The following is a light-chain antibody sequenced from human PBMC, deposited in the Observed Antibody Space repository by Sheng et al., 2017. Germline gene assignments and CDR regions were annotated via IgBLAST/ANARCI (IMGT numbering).Light chain of an antibody. Sequence: DIVMTQSPATLSVSPGERATLSCRASQSVGSNLAWYQQRPGQAPRLLIYGASTRATDVAARFSGSGSGTDFTLTISSLEPEDFAVYYCQQRSNWSWTFGQGTKVEIK. CDR3: QQRSNWSWT. CDR1: QSVGSN. CDR2: GAS. V-gene: IGKV3D-11*03. J-gene: IGKJ1*01.